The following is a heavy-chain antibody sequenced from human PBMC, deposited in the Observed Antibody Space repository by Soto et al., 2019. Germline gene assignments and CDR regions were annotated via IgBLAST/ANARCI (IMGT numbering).Heavy chain of an antibody. D-gene: IGHD5-18*01. V-gene: IGHV3-33*01. CDR3: ARYTAMVPEYYCYGMDV. Sequence: PGGSLRLSCAASGFTFNNYGMHWVRQAPGKGLEWLAVIWNDGSNSSYANSVKGRFTISRDNSKNTLYLQMSSLRAEDTAVYYCARYTAMVPEYYCYGMDVWGQGTTVTVSS. CDR1: GFTFNNYG. J-gene: IGHJ6*02. CDR2: IWNDGSNS.